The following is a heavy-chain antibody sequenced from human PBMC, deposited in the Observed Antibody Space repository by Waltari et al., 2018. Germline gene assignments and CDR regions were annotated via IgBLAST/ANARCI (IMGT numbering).Heavy chain of an antibody. CDR3: ARDDHGQQLAY. CDR2: ISWDGGDR. Sequence: EVRLVESGGVGVQPGGSLRLSCAGSGFTFADFTMHWVRQAPGKGLEWVSYISWDGGDRFYADSLKGRFTISRDNTKNSLYLQMNSLRTDDTALYYCARDDHGQQLAYWGQGTLVTVSS. CDR1: GFTFADFT. V-gene: IGHV3-43*01. D-gene: IGHD6-13*01. J-gene: IGHJ1*01.